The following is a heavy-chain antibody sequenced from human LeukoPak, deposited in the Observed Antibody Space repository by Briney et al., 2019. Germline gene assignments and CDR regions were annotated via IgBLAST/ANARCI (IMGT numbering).Heavy chain of an antibody. J-gene: IGHJ3*02. V-gene: IGHV3-9*01. CDR3: AKDLTPRDRPFIAAAGYAFDI. CDR1: GFTFDDYA. CDR2: ISWNSGSV. D-gene: IGHD6-13*01. Sequence: GGSLRLSCAASGFTFDDYAMHWVRQAPGKGLEWVSSISWNSGSVRYADSLKGRFTISRDNAKNSLYLQMNSLRAEDTALYYCAKDLTPRDRPFIAAAGYAFDIWGQGTMLTVSS.